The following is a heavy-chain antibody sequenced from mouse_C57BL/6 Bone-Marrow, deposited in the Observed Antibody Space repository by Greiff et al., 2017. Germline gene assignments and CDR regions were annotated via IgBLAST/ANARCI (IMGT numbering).Heavy chain of an antibody. Sequence: QVQLQQPGAELVRPGSSVKLSCKASGYTFTSYWMHWVKQRPIQGLEWIGNIDPSDSETHYNQKFKDKATLTVDKSSSTAYMQLSSLTSEDSAVCYCARLTGDDRRGYWGQGTTLTVSS. D-gene: IGHD3-2*01. CDR1: GYTFTSYW. CDR2: IDPSDSET. J-gene: IGHJ2*01. V-gene: IGHV1-52*01. CDR3: ARLTGDDRRGY.